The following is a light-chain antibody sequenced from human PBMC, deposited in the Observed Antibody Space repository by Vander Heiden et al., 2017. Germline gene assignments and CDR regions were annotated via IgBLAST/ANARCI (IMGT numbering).Light chain of an antibody. CDR3: QQDDSTPWT. CDR2: WAS. V-gene: IGKV4-1*01. CDR1: QSVLYSSNNKNY. Sequence: DIVMTHSPHSLAVSLCERANINCKSSQSVLYSSNNKNYLAWYQQKPGQPPKLLIYWASTRESGVPDRFSGSGSGTDFTLTISSLQAEDVAVYYCQQDDSTPWTFGQGTKVEIK. J-gene: IGKJ1*01.